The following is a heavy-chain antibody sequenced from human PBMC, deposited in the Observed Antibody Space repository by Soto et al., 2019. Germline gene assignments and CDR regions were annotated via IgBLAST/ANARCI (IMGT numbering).Heavy chain of an antibody. Sequence: GGSLRLSCAASEFTFNAYWMGWVRQAPGEGLEWVANIDQGGREKHYVDSVMGRFTISRDNARNSLFLQMDSLRAEDTAVYYCVRDSSPRNGGHFYDSFDVWGQGATVTVSS. CDR1: EFTFNAYW. V-gene: IGHV3-7*01. CDR3: VRDSSPRNGGHFYDSFDV. D-gene: IGHD2-8*01. CDR2: IDQGGREK. J-gene: IGHJ3*01.